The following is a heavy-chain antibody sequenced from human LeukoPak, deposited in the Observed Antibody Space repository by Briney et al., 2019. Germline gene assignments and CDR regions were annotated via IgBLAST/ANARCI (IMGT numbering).Heavy chain of an antibody. J-gene: IGHJ4*02. CDR3: AKSGLVTAIRSYFDY. CDR1: GFTFASYA. Sequence: GGSLRLSCAASGFTFASYAVSWVRQAPGKGLEWVSTISGSGGSTYYADSVKGRFTISRDNSKNTLSLQMNSLRAEDAAVYYCAKSGLVTAIRSYFDYWGQGTLVTVSS. V-gene: IGHV3-23*01. CDR2: ISGSGGST. D-gene: IGHD2-21*02.